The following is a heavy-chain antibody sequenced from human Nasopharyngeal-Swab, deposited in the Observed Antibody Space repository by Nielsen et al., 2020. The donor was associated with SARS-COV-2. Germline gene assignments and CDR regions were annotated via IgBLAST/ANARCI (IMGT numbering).Heavy chain of an antibody. Sequence: SETLSLTCTVSGGSTSSGSYYWSWIRQPAGKGLEWIGRIYTSGSTNYNPSLKSRLTISVDTSKNQFSLKLSSVTAADTAVYYCARGSRGYYFDYWGQGTLVTVSS. CDR1: GGSTSSGSYY. J-gene: IGHJ4*02. D-gene: IGHD2-15*01. CDR3: ARGSRGYYFDY. V-gene: IGHV4-61*02. CDR2: IYTSGST.